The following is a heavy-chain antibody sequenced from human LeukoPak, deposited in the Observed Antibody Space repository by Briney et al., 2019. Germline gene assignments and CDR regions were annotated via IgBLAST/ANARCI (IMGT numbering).Heavy chain of an antibody. D-gene: IGHD1-26*01. V-gene: IGHV4-34*01. Sequence: PSETLSLTCAVYGGSFSGYYWSWIRQPPGKGLEWIGEINHSGSTNYNPSLKSRVTISVDTSKNQFSLKLSSVTAADTAVYYCARLYDGSYSYYYYYYMDVWGKGTTVTISS. CDR1: GGSFSGYY. J-gene: IGHJ6*03. CDR3: ARLYDGSYSYYYYYYMDV. CDR2: INHSGST.